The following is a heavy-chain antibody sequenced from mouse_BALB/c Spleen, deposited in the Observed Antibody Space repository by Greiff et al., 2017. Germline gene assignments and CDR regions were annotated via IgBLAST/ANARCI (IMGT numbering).Heavy chain of an antibody. Sequence: EVHLVESGPGLVKPSQSLSLTCSVTGYSITSGYYWNWIRQFPGNKLEWMGYISYDGSNNYNPSLKNRISITRDTSKNQFFLKLNSVTTEDTATYYGARDKGNGPAWFAYWGQGTLVTVSA. CDR3: ARDKGNGPAWFAY. J-gene: IGHJ3*01. CDR2: ISYDGSN. CDR1: GYSITSGYY. V-gene: IGHV3-6*02. D-gene: IGHD1-3*01.